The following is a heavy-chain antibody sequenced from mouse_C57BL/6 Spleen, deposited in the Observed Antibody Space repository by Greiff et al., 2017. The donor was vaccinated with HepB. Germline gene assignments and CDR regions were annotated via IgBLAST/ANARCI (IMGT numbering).Heavy chain of an antibody. J-gene: IGHJ3*01. V-gene: IGHV1-42*01. Sequence: EVQLVESGPELVKPGASVKISCKASGYSFTGYYMNWVKQSPEKSLEWIGEINPSTGGTTYNQKFKAKATLTVDKSSSTAYMQLKSLTSEDSAVYYCARTDYGSWFAYWGQGTLVTVSA. CDR3: ARTDYGSWFAY. CDR1: GYSFTGYY. CDR2: INPSTGGT. D-gene: IGHD1-1*01.